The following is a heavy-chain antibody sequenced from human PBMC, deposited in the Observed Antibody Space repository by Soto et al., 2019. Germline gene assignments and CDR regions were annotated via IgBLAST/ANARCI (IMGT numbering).Heavy chain of an antibody. V-gene: IGHV3-23*01. J-gene: IGHJ4*02. Sequence: EVQLLESGGGLVQPGGSLRLSCAASGFTFHIYPMTWVRQTPVKGLEWGSTISRGADDTQYADSVKGRFTLTRDDSKKPLYLQLNGLRAEDTAVYYCARRGERWLPEDYWGQGTLVTVSS. CDR3: ARRGERWLPEDY. CDR1: GFTFHIYP. CDR2: ISRGADDT. D-gene: IGHD6-19*01.